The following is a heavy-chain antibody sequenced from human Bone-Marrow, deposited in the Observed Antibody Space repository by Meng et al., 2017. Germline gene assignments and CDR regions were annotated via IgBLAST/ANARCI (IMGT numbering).Heavy chain of an antibody. CDR3: ARDLGGDD. CDR2: ISAYNGNT. D-gene: IGHD3-10*01. Sequence: VYVVQSGAQVKKPGASVKVTCKASGYNFTSYGISRVRQAPGQGLEWMGWISAYNGNTNYAQKLQGRVTMTTDTSTSTAYMELRSLRSDDTVVYYCARDLGGDDWGQGTLVTVSS. J-gene: IGHJ4*02. CDR1: GYNFTSYG. V-gene: IGHV1-18*01.